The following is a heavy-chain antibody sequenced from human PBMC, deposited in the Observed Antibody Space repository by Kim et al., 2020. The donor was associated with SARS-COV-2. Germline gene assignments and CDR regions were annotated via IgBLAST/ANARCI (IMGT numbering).Heavy chain of an antibody. J-gene: IGHJ5*01. Sequence: GGSLRLSCAASGFTFTAYALTWVRQAPGKGLEWVATMTGSGAWTDYADPVKGLFTIIRDNSKNTFYLLMNSLRAEATGLYCGARNPVAGDKVVWLDSRG. CDR1: GFTFTAYA. V-gene: IGHV3-23*01. CDR3: ARNPVAGDKVVWLDS. D-gene: IGHD2-15*01. CDR2: MTGSGAWT.